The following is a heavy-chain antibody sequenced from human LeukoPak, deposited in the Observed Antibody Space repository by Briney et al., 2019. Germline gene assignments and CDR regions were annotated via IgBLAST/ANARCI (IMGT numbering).Heavy chain of an antibody. Sequence: GGSLRLSCAASGFTFSSYSMNWVRQAPGKGLEWGSYISGSSSTIYYADSVKGRFTVSRDNGKNTLYLQMNSLRAEDTAVYYCARGSTYYDSSGQVPFDYWGQGTLVTVSS. D-gene: IGHD3-22*01. J-gene: IGHJ4*02. CDR1: GFTFSSYS. V-gene: IGHV3-48*01. CDR2: ISGSSSTI. CDR3: ARGSTYYDSSGQVPFDY.